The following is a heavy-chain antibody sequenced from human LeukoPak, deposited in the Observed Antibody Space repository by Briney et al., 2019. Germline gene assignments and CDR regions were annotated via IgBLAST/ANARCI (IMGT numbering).Heavy chain of an antibody. V-gene: IGHV4-31*03. D-gene: IGHD3-10*01. CDR1: RRSIASGGYY. CDR3: GTGVFSASGSSYLAS. CDR2: IYYSGST. Sequence: SETRSPTGTVPRRSIASGGYYSSWIRQHPGKGLEWIGYIYYSGSTYYNPSLKSRVTISVDTSKNQFSLKLSFVTAADTAVCSCGTGVFSASGSSYLASCGQGTLVTVSS. J-gene: IGHJ4*02.